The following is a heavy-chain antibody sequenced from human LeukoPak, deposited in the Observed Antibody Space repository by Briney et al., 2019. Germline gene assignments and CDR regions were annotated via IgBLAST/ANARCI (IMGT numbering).Heavy chain of an antibody. V-gene: IGHV4-4*07. CDR3: ASVPRGFSYSHGMDV. D-gene: IGHD3-3*01. CDR2: IYTSGST. CDR1: GGSISSYY. Sequence: SETLSLTCTVSGGSISSYYWSWIRQPAGKGLEWIGRIYTSGSTNYNPSLKSRVTMSVDTSKNQFSLKLSSVTAADTDVYYCASVPRGFSYSHGMDVWGQGTTVTVSS. J-gene: IGHJ6*02.